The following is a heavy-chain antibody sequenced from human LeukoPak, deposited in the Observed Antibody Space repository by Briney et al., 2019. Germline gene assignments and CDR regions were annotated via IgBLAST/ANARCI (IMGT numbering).Heavy chain of an antibody. CDR1: GGSISNYY. Sequence: SETLSLTRTVSGGSISNYYWSWIRQPPGKGLEWIGYIYYTGSTNYNPSLKSRVTISVDTSKKQISLNLSSVTAADTAVYYCAGGGTTVTFDYWGQGTLVTVS. CDR2: IYYTGST. D-gene: IGHD4-17*01. CDR3: AGGGTTVTFDY. V-gene: IGHV4-59*03. J-gene: IGHJ4*02.